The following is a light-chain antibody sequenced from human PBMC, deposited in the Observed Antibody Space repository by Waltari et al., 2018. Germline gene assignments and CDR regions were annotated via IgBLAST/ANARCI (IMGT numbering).Light chain of an antibody. J-gene: IGKJ2*01. Sequence: DVVMTPSPLSLPVTLGQPASISCRSSQSLVSSDGNTYLNWFHQRPGRSPRRLIYKASNRDSGVPDRFSGSGSGTNFTLKISRVEAEDLGVYYCLQSTHWPKTFGQGTKLEIK. V-gene: IGKV2-30*01. CDR3: LQSTHWPKT. CDR1: QSLVSSDGNTY. CDR2: KAS.